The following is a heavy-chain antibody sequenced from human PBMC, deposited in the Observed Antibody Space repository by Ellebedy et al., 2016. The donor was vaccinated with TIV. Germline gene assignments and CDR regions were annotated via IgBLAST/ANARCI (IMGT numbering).Heavy chain of an antibody. D-gene: IGHD6-25*01. CDR3: ATSAAIDAFDI. Sequence: AGSLRLSXTVSGGSVIRNGLYCTWVRQPPGKGLAWIGGLYYSGSTWYNPSLKSRVTISVDTSKNVFSLRLRSVTAADTAVYYCATSAAIDAFDIWGQGTMVTVSS. J-gene: IGHJ3*02. CDR2: LYYSGST. V-gene: IGHV4-39*02. CDR1: GGSVIRNGLY.